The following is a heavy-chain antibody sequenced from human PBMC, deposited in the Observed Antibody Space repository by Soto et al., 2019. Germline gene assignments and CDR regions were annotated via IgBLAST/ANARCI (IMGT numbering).Heavy chain of an antibody. V-gene: IGHV3-30-3*01. D-gene: IGHD4-17*01. Sequence: QVQLVESGGGVVQPGRSLRLSCAASGFTFSSYAMHWVRQAPGKGLEWVAVISYDGSNKYYADSVKGRFTISRDNSKNTLYLQMNSLRAEDTAVYYCAREVTPLTTVTTMGWFDPWGQGTLVTVSS. CDR2: ISYDGSNK. CDR3: AREVTPLTTVTTMGWFDP. J-gene: IGHJ5*02. CDR1: GFTFSSYA.